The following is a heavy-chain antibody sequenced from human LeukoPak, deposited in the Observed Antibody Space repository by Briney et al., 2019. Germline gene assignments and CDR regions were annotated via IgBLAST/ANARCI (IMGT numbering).Heavy chain of an antibody. D-gene: IGHD3-3*01. CDR3: ARVVGDDFWSGYYLPYYYYYMDV. Sequence: PSETLSLTCTVSGGSISSYYWSWIRQPPGKGLEWIGYIYYSGSTNYNPSLKSRVTISVDTSKNQFSLKLSSVTAADTAVYCCARVVGDDFWSGYYLPYYYYYMDVWGKGTTLTVSS. J-gene: IGHJ6*03. V-gene: IGHV4-59*01. CDR2: IYYSGST. CDR1: GGSISSYY.